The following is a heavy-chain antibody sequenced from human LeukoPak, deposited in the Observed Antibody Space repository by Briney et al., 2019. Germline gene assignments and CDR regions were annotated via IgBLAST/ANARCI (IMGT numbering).Heavy chain of an antibody. CDR1: GYTLTTSD. CDR3: ARDTGYGYVDY. CDR2: MNPNTGHT. V-gene: IGHV1-8*01. Sequence: ASVKVSCKASGYTLTTSDINWVRQATGQGLEWMGWMNPNTGHTGFTQKLQGRVTMTTDTSTSTAYMELRSLRSDDTAVYYCARDTGYGYVDYWGQGTLVTVSS. J-gene: IGHJ4*02. D-gene: IGHD3-10*01.